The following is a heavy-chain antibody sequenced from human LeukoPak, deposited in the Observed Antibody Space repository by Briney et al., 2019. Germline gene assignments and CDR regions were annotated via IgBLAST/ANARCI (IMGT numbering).Heavy chain of an antibody. CDR3: ARDRETSSCFDY. CDR1: GFTSSSYS. V-gene: IGHV3-21*01. CDR2: ISSSSSYI. D-gene: IGHD6-13*01. J-gene: IGHJ4*02. Sequence: GGSLRLSCAASGFTSSSYSMNWVRQTPGKGLEWVSSISSSSSYIYYADSVKGRFTISRDNAKNSLFLQMKSLRAEDTAVYYCARDRETSSCFDYWGQGTLVTVSS.